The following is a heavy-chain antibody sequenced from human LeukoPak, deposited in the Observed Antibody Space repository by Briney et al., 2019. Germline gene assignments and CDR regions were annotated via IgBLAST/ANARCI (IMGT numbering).Heavy chain of an antibody. Sequence: PGGSLRLSCAASGFTFSRHEMNWVRQSPGKGLEWLASIKQDGREKKYVDSVKGRFTISRDNAKNSLYPQMNTLRAEDTAVYYCARFSSLEELSLFRYWGQGTLVTVSS. CDR1: GFTFSRHE. D-gene: IGHD3-16*02. J-gene: IGHJ4*02. CDR2: IKQDGREK. V-gene: IGHV3-7*01. CDR3: ARFSSLEELSLFRY.